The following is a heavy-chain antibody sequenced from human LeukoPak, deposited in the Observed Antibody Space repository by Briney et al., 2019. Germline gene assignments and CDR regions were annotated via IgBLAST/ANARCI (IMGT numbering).Heavy chain of an antibody. D-gene: IGHD3-10*01. J-gene: IGHJ4*02. CDR1: GFTFSDYY. Sequence: GGSLRLSCAASGFTFSDYYMSWIRQAPGKGLEWVSYINSSGRTIYYADSVKGRFTISRDNAKNSLYLQMNSLRADDTAVYYCARDVGFGELPSDYWGQGTLVTVSS. CDR2: INSSGRTI. CDR3: ARDVGFGELPSDY. V-gene: IGHV3-11*01.